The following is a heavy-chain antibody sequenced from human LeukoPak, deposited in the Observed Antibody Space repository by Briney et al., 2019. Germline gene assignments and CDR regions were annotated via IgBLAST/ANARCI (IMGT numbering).Heavy chain of an antibody. J-gene: IGHJ5*02. V-gene: IGHV3-7*03. Sequence: PGGSLRLSCAASEFTFSSYWMSWVRQAPGKGLEWVANIKTDGSEKYYVDSVKGRFTISGDNAKNSLYLQMNSLRAEDTAVYYCARDYTGYFPWGQGTLVIVSS. CDR2: IKTDGSEK. D-gene: IGHD3-9*01. CDR3: ARDYTGYFP. CDR1: EFTFSSYW.